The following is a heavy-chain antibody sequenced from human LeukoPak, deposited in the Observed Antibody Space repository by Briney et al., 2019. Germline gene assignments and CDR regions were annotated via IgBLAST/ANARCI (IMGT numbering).Heavy chain of an antibody. J-gene: IGHJ4*02. Sequence: GGSLTLACAASGFTGSSYGMHWVRQAPGKGLEWVAFIRYDGSNKYYADSVKGRFTISRDNSKNTLYLQMNSLRAEDTAVYYCAKDSMVYCSSTSCYPDYWGQGTLVTVSS. D-gene: IGHD2-2*01. CDR1: GFTGSSYG. CDR3: AKDSMVYCSSTSCYPDY. V-gene: IGHV3-30*02. CDR2: IRYDGSNK.